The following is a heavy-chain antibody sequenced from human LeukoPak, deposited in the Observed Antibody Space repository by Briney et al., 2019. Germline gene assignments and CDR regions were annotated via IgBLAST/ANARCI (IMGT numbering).Heavy chain of an antibody. V-gene: IGHV3-23*01. CDR2: ISGRGDST. J-gene: IGHJ3*02. CDR1: GFTFSSYA. CDR3: AKDIVVVVAAGDAFDI. Sequence: GASLRLSCAASGFTFSSYAMSWARQAPGKGLEWVSGISGRGDSTYYADSVQGRFTISRDNSKNTLYLQMNSLRAEDTAVYYCAKDIVVVVAAGDAFDIWGQGTMVTVSS. D-gene: IGHD2-15*01.